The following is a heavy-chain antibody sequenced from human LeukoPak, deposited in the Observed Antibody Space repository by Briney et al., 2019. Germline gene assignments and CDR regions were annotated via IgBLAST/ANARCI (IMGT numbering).Heavy chain of an antibody. D-gene: IGHD4-23*01. CDR3: ARTAIVTTVVIRFDY. V-gene: IGHV3-72*01. CDR1: GFTFSDHY. J-gene: IGHJ4*02. CDR2: TRNKAKSYTT. Sequence: PGGSLRLSCAVSGFTFSDHYMDWVRQAPGKGLEWVGRTRNKAKSYTTVYAASVKGRFTISRDDSKNSLYLQMNSLKTEDTAVYYCARTAIVTTVVIRFDYWGQGTLVTVSS.